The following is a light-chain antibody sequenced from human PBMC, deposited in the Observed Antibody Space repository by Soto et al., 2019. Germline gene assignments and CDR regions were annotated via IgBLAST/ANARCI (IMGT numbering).Light chain of an antibody. J-gene: IGKJ1*01. CDR1: QSVSSN. Sequence: EIVMTQSPATLSVSPGERAALSCRASQSVSSNLAWYQQKPGQAPRLLIYGASTRATGIPARFSGSGSGTEFTLTINSLQSEDFATYYCQQYNSYRWTFGQGTKVDIK. V-gene: IGKV3-15*01. CDR3: QQYNSYRWT. CDR2: GAS.